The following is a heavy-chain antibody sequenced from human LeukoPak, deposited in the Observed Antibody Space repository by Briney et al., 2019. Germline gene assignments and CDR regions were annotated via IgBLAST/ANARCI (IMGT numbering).Heavy chain of an antibody. D-gene: IGHD6-13*01. Sequence: GGSLRLSCAASGFTFSSYAMSWVRQAPGKGLEWVSSISSSSSYIYYADSVKGRFTISRDNAKNMLYLQMNSLRAEDTAVYYCVKDLSTSWYYFDYWGQGTLVTVSS. CDR3: VKDLSTSWYYFDY. CDR2: ISSSSSYI. J-gene: IGHJ4*02. V-gene: IGHV3-21*01. CDR1: GFTFSSYA.